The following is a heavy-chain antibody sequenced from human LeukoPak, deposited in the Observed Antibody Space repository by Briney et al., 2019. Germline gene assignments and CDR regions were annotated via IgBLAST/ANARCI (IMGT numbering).Heavy chain of an antibody. Sequence: GGSLRLSCAASGFTFSNYGLSWVRQAPGKGLEWVSGITGSGGSTYYADSVKGRFTISRDNSKNTLYLQMNSLRAEDTAVYYCAKNYYDSSGYPYFDYWGQGTLVTVSS. D-gene: IGHD3-22*01. CDR1: GFTFSNYG. J-gene: IGHJ4*02. CDR2: ITGSGGST. CDR3: AKNYYDSSGYPYFDY. V-gene: IGHV3-23*01.